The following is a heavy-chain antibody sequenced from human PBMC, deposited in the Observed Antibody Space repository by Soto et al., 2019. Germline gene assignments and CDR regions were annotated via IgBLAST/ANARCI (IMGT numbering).Heavy chain of an antibody. CDR1: GFTFSSYA. Sequence: GGSLRLSCAASGFTFSSYAMHWVRQAPGKGLEWVAVISYDGSNKYYADSVKGRFTISRDNSKNTLYLQMNSLRAEDTAVYYCARDFGYSSSWYGRIDYWGQGTLVTVSS. J-gene: IGHJ4*02. CDR2: ISYDGSNK. CDR3: ARDFGYSSSWYGRIDY. D-gene: IGHD6-13*01. V-gene: IGHV3-30-3*01.